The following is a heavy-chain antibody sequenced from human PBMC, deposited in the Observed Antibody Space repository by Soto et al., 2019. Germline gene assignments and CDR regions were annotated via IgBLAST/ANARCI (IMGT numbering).Heavy chain of an antibody. V-gene: IGHV3-30*18. CDR1: GFTFSSYG. Sequence: GGSLRLSCAASGFTFSSYGMHWVRQAPGKGLEWVTVISYDGSNKYSADSVKGRFTISRDNSKNTLYLQMNSLRAEETAVYYCAKALQYYYGSGSSTNPNYYYYMDVWGKGTTVTVSS. CDR3: AKALQYYYGSGSSTNPNYYYYMDV. J-gene: IGHJ6*03. D-gene: IGHD3-10*01. CDR2: ISYDGSNK.